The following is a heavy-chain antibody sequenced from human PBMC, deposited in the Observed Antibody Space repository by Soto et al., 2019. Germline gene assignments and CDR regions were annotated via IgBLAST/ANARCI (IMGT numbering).Heavy chain of an antibody. Sequence: GGSLRLSCAASGFGVSNNFLTWVRQAPGKGLEWVSIIYTGGTTYYTDSVKGRFTISRDNSKNTLYLQMSSLRVEDTAIYYCAREGGGHGGFFDLWGQGALVTVSS. D-gene: IGHD5-12*01. J-gene: IGHJ4*02. V-gene: IGHV3-53*01. CDR3: AREGGGHGGFFDL. CDR2: IYTGGTT. CDR1: GFGVSNNF.